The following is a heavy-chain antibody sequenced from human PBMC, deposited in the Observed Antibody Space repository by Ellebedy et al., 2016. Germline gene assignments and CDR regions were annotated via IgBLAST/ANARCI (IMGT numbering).Heavy chain of an antibody. CDR2: INPSGGST. Sequence: ASVKVSXKASGYTFTSYYMHWVRQAPGQGLEWMGIINPSGGSTSYAQKFQGRVTMTRDTSTSTVYMELSSLRSEDTAVYYCARGRRVRGVMGSTYYFDYWGQGTLVTVSS. CDR1: GYTFTSYY. V-gene: IGHV1-46*01. D-gene: IGHD3-10*01. J-gene: IGHJ4*02. CDR3: ARGRRVRGVMGSTYYFDY.